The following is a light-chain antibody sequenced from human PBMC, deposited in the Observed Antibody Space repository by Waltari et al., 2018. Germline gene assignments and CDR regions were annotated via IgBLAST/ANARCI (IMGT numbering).Light chain of an antibody. V-gene: IGLV2-14*01. Sequence: QSALTQPASVSGSPGQSITIPCTGTSSDIVANNPASWYLQHPGQTTKPPPYHVPWYRQHPGKAPKLILYHVTTRPSGVSNRFSGSKSGNTASLTISGLQAEDEADYFCSSYTITYTRVFGGGTKLTVL. CDR3: SSYTITYTRV. CDR2: HVT. J-gene: IGLJ3*02. CDR1: SSDIVANNPASWYLQHPGQTTKPPPYH.